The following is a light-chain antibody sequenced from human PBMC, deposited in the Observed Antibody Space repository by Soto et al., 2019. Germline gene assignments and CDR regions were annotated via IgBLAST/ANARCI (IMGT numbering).Light chain of an antibody. J-gene: IGLJ3*02. CDR1: NSNIGSHT. CDR2: NNN. CDR3: AAWDDRLNGPV. Sequence: QSVLTQPPSASGTPGQSLTISCSGSNSNIGSHTINWYQQLPGTAPKLLIYNNNQQPSGVPDRFSGSKSGTSASLAISGLQSEDEADYYCAAWDDRLNGPVFGGGTKLTVL. V-gene: IGLV1-44*01.